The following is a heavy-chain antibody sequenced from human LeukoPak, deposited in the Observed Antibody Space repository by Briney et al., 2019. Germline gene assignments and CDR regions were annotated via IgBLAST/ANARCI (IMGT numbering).Heavy chain of an antibody. CDR2: ISSSGSTI. CDR1: GFTFSSYE. D-gene: IGHD2-2*01. CDR3: ARDGSLSSDIVVVPAAMGGYYYGMDV. Sequence: GGSLRLSRAASGFTFSSYEMNWVRQAPGKGLEWVSYISSSGSTIYYADSVKGRFTISRDNAKNSLYLQMNSLRAEDTAVYYCARDGSLSSDIVVVPAAMGGYYYGMDVWGQGTTVTVSS. J-gene: IGHJ6*02. V-gene: IGHV3-48*03.